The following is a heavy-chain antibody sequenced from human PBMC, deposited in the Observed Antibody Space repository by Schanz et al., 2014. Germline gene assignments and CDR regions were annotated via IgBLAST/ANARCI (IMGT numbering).Heavy chain of an antibody. J-gene: IGHJ4*02. CDR2: INTGGDST. CDR1: GFSFSSYA. Sequence: EVQLLESGGGLVQPGGSLRLSCATSGFSFSSYAINWVRQAPGKGLEWVSSINTGGDSTYYADSVKGRFTISRDNSRDTVYLQMNSLRAEDTAVYYCARKVVATIGGYYDNWGQGTLVTVSS. D-gene: IGHD5-12*01. V-gene: IGHV3-23*01. CDR3: ARKVVATIGGYYDN.